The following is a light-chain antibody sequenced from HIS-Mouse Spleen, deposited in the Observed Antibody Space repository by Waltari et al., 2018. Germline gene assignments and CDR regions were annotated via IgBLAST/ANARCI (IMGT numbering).Light chain of an antibody. V-gene: IGLV3-10*01. CDR2: EDS. Sequence: SYELTQPPSVSVSPGQTARITCSGDALPKKYAYWYQQKSGQAPLLVSYEDSKRPSGIPEGFSGSSSGTMATLTISGAQVEDEADYYCYSTDSSGNHRVFGGGTKLTVL. J-gene: IGLJ2*01. CDR3: YSTDSSGNHRV. CDR1: ALPKKY.